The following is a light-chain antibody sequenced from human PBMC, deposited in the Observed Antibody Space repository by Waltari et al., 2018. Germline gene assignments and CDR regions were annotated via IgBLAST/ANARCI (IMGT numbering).Light chain of an antibody. CDR1: QSVSSN. V-gene: IGKV3-11*01. J-gene: IGKJ2*01. CDR3: QERINWPPLYT. CDR2: EAS. Sequence: EIVLTQSPAPLSLSPGERATLSCRASQSVSSNLAWYQQKPGQAPRLLIYEASKRATAIPARFSGSGSGTDFTLTISSLEPEDSAVYYCQERINWPPLYTFGQGTKLEIK.